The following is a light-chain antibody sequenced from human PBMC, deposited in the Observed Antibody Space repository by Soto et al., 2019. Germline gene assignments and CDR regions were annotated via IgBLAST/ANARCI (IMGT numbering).Light chain of an antibody. J-gene: IGKJ1*01. CDR1: QGISTY. CDR2: AAS. V-gene: IGKV1-39*01. CDR3: QQSYSTTWT. Sequence: DIQMTQSPSSVSASVGDRVTITCRASQGISTYLNWYLQKRGKAPKLLIYAASSLQSGVPSRFSGSGSETDFTLTISSLQPEDFATYSCQQSYSTTWTFGQGTNV.